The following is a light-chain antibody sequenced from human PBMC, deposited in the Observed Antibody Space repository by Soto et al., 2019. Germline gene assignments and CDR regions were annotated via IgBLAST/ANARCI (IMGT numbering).Light chain of an antibody. CDR3: HQFGSSPLDT. Sequence: EIVLTQSPGTLSKSPGERVTLSCRASQTISSSFLAWYQQKPGQAPRLLIYRASRRAPGIPDRFSGSGSWTDFTLTISRLEPEDFAVYNCHQFGSSPLDTFGPGTKVEIK. CDR2: RAS. CDR1: QTISSSF. V-gene: IGKV3-20*01. J-gene: IGKJ3*01.